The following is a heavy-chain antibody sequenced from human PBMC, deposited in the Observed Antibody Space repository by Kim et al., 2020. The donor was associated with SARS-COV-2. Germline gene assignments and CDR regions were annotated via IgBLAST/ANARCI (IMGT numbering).Heavy chain of an antibody. D-gene: IGHD3-9*01. Sequence: VKCRFTISRDNAKKTLDLQMNSLRAEDTAVYYCARDRYDILTGYYQSFDDWGQGTLVTVSS. V-gene: IGHV3-74*01. J-gene: IGHJ4*02. CDR3: ARDRYDILTGYYQSFDD.